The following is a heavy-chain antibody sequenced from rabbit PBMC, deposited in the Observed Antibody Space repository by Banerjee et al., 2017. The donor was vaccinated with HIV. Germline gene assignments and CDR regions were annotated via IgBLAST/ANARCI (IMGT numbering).Heavy chain of an antibody. Sequence: QEQLVESGGDLVKPEGSLTLTCTASGFSLSSSYWICWVRQAPGKGLEWIACIYTSSGSTDYASWAKGRFTISKTSSTTVTLQMTSLTAADTATYFCARAGGAGYGYGEGFNLWGPGTLVTVS. CDR3: ARAGGAGYGYGEGFNL. CDR2: IYTSSGST. J-gene: IGHJ4*01. D-gene: IGHD6-1*01. CDR1: GFSLSSSYW. V-gene: IGHV1S45*01.